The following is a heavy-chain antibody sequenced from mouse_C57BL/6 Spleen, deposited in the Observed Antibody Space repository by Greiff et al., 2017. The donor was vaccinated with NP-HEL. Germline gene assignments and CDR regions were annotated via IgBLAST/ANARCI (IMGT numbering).Heavy chain of an antibody. Sequence: EVMLVESGGGLVKPGGSLKLSCAASGFTFSDYGMHWVRQAPEKGLEWVAYISSGSSTIYYADTVKGRFTISRDNAKNTLFLQMTSLRSEDTAMYYCAGYYERVYYAMDYWGQGTSVTVSS. CDR3: AGYYERVYYAMDY. V-gene: IGHV5-17*01. J-gene: IGHJ4*01. CDR1: GFTFSDYG. D-gene: IGHD2-4*01. CDR2: ISSGSSTI.